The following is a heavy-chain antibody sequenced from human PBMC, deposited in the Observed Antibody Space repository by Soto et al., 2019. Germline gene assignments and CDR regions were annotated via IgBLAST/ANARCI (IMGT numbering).Heavy chain of an antibody. CDR3: AKNRSAGGSGHNYFDY. D-gene: IGHD6-19*01. CDR2: INHSGST. Sequence: SETLSLTCAVYGESLRGYYWTWIRQPPGKGLEWIGQINHSGSTNYNPSLKSRVTISVDTSKNQFSLKLSSVTAADTAVYYCAKNRSAGGSGHNYFDYWGQGTRGTVSS. J-gene: IGHJ4*01. CDR1: GESLRGYY. V-gene: IGHV4-34*01.